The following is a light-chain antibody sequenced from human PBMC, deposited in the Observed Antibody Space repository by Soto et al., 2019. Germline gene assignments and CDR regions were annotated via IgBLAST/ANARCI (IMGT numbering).Light chain of an antibody. CDR1: QSISSW. Sequence: DIHMAQSPSTLSASVGDRVTITCRASQSISSWLAWYQQKPGKAPKLLIYDASSLESGVPSRFSGSGSGTEFTLTISSLQPDDFATYYCQQYNSYSPGWTFGQGTKVDIK. CDR3: QQYNSYSPGWT. CDR2: DAS. J-gene: IGKJ1*01. V-gene: IGKV1-5*01.